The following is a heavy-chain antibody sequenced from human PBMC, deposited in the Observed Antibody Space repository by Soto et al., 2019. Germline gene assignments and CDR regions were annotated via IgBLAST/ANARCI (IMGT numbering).Heavy chain of an antibody. V-gene: IGHV4-39*01. Sequence: QLQLQESGPGLVKPSETLSLTCPVSGFSISSSSSYWGWIRQPPGTWLEWIGYIYYSGSTNYNPSLKSQVTISLDKYKNQVSPMLTSVTAADTAVYDCARQPRGAATMTKVINRFDHCGQGALVTVSS. CDR3: ARQPRGAATMTKVINRFDH. CDR2: IYYSGST. J-gene: IGHJ5*02. CDR1: GFSISSSSSY. D-gene: IGHD4-17*01.